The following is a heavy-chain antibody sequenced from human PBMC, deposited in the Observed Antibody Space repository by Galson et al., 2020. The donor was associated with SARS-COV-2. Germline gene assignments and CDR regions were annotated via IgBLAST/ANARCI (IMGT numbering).Heavy chain of an antibody. D-gene: IGHD4-4*01. CDR3: ARDWATLTTYYYGLDV. CDR2: ISTSSNSI. Sequence: GGSLRLSCAASGFTFSSYSMDWVRQAPGKGLEWVSFISTSSNSIYYADSVKGRFTISRDDAKNSLYLQMNSLTDEDTAVYYCARDWATLTTYYYGLDVWGQGTTVTVSS. J-gene: IGHJ6*02. V-gene: IGHV3-48*02. CDR1: GFTFSSYS.